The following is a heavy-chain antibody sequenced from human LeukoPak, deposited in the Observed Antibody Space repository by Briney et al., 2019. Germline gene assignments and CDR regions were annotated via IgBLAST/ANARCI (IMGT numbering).Heavy chain of an antibody. CDR2: INPNSGGT. Sequence: ASVKVSCKASGYTFTSYAMHWVRQAPGQGLEWMGWINPNSGGTNYAQKFQGRVTMTRDTSISTAYMELSRLRSDDTAVYYCAREGGEELLVYYWGQGTLVTVSS. CDR1: GYTFTSYA. CDR3: AREGGEELLVYY. D-gene: IGHD1-7*01. J-gene: IGHJ4*02. V-gene: IGHV1-2*02.